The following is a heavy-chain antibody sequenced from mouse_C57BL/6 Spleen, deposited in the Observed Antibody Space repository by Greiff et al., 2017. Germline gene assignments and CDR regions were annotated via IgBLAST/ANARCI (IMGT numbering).Heavy chain of an antibody. CDR2: ISDGGSYT. CDR1: GFTFSSYA. CDR3: ARDRGEGMDY. V-gene: IGHV5-4*01. Sequence: EVQLQQSGGGLVKPGGSLKLSCAASGFTFSSYAMSWVRQTPDKRLEWVATISDGGSYTYYPDNVKGRFTISRANAKNNLYLQMSLLKSADTAMYYCARDRGEGMDYWGQGTSVTVSS. J-gene: IGHJ4*01.